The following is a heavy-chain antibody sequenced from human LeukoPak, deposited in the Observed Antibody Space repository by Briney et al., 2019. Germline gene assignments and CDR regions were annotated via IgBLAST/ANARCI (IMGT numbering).Heavy chain of an antibody. J-gene: IGHJ4*02. V-gene: IGHV4-61*02. Sequence: PSQTLSLTCTVSGGSISSGSYYWSWIRQPAGKGLEWIGRIYTSGSTNYNPSLKSRVTISVDTSKNQFSLKLSSVTAADTAVHYCARDGGATLYWGQGTLVTVSS. CDR1: GGSISSGSYY. CDR2: IYTSGST. D-gene: IGHD1-26*01. CDR3: ARDGGATLY.